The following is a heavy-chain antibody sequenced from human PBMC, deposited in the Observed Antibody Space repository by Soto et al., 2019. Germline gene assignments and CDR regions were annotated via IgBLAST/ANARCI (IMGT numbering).Heavy chain of an antibody. J-gene: IGHJ5*02. Sequence: ASVKVSCKASGYTFTSYAMHWVRQAPGQRLEWMGWINAGNGNTKYSQKFQGRVTITRDTSASTAYMELSSLRSEGTAVYYCARESDYVDYADVGYNWFDPWGQGTLVTVYS. D-gene: IGHD4-17*01. CDR1: GYTFTSYA. CDR2: INAGNGNT. V-gene: IGHV1-3*01. CDR3: ARESDYVDYADVGYNWFDP.